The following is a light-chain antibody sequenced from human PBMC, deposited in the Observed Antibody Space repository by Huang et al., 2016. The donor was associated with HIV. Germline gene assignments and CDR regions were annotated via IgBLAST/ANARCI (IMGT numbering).Light chain of an antibody. J-gene: IGKJ2*01. CDR2: GAS. CDR1: QSVSSSY. V-gene: IGKV3-20*01. CDR3: QQYGGSPVYT. Sequence: EIGLTQSPGTLSLSPGERATLSCRASQSVSSSYFAWYQQKPGQAPRLLIYGASNRATGIPDRFSGSGSVTDFTLTISRLEPEDFAVYYCQQYGGSPVYTFGQGTKLEIK.